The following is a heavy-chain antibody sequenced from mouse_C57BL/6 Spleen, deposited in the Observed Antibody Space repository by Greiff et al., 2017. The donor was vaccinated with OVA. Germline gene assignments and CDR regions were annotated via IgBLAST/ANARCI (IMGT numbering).Heavy chain of an antibody. Sequence: EVKLQESGPGMVKPSQSLSLTCTVTGYSITSGYDWHWIRHFPGNKLEWMGYISYSGSTNYNPSLKSRISITHDTSKNHFFLKLNSVTTEDTATYYCARGGFYYGYDKDAMDYWGQGTSVTVSS. CDR3: ARGGFYYGYDKDAMDY. V-gene: IGHV3-1*01. CDR1: GYSITSGYD. CDR2: ISYSGST. D-gene: IGHD2-2*01. J-gene: IGHJ4*01.